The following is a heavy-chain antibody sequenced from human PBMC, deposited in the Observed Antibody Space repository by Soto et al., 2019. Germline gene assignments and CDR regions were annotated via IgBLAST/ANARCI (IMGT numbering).Heavy chain of an antibody. D-gene: IGHD2-15*01. V-gene: IGHV3-21*06. J-gene: IGHJ5*01. CDR1: GFSFSSYT. CDR3: ARAHEVAWFDS. Sequence: GGSLRLSCTASGFSFSSYTMNWVRQAPGKGLQWVASITNRGTHTYSADSVKGRFTISRDDDKNSLYLQMNNLRAEDTATYYCARAHEVAWFDSWGLGTLVTVSS. CDR2: ITNRGTHT.